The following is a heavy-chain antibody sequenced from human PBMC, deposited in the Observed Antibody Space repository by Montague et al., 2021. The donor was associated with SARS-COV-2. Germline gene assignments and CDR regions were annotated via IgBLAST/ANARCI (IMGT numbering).Heavy chain of an antibody. Sequence: SLRLSCAASGFTFSIYDMHWVRQAPGKGLEWVAVIWYDGSNQYYGDSVKGRFTISRDNSKNTLYLQMNSLRAEDTAVYYCAREYSAPRWFGEYNRYGMDVWGQGTTVTVSS. V-gene: IGHV3-33*08. CDR1: GFTFSIYD. J-gene: IGHJ6*02. CDR3: AREYSAPRWFGEYNRYGMDV. D-gene: IGHD3-10*01. CDR2: IWYDGSNQ.